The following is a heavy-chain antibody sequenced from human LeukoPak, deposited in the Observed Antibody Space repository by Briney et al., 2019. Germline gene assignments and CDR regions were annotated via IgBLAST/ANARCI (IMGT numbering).Heavy chain of an antibody. Sequence: GGSLRLSCAASGFKFDDYGMSTVRHVTGKGLEWVSGTNWDGDRRGYADSVKGRFTISRDNVKNFLYLQMNSLRVEGTGLYFWGGVYCSTTGCYDYYDYYMDVWGKGTTVTVSS. D-gene: IGHD2-2*01. CDR1: GFKFDDYG. CDR2: TNWDGDRR. V-gene: IGHV3-20*04. J-gene: IGHJ6*03. CDR3: GGVYCSTTGCYDYYDYYMDV.